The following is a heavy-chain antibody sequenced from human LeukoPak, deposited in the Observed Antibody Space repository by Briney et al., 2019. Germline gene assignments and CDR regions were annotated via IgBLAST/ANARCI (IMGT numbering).Heavy chain of an antibody. CDR2: IIPIFGTA. CDR3: ASPEWGTWFGESEPKFDY. V-gene: IGHV1-69*05. CDR1: GGTFSSYA. J-gene: IGHJ4*02. D-gene: IGHD3-10*01. Sequence: GASVKVSCKASGGTFSSYAISWVRQAPGQGLEWMGRIIPIFGTANYAQKFQGRVTITTDESTSTAYMELSSLRSEDTAVYYCASPEWGTWFGESEPKFDYWGQGTLVTVSS.